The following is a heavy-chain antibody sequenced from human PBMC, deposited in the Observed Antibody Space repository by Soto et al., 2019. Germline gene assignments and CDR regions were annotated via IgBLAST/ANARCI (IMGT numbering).Heavy chain of an antibody. CDR2: INAGNGNT. CDR1: GYTFTSYA. CDR3: ARLNRLVRGTNWFDP. J-gene: IGHJ5*02. V-gene: IGHV1-3*01. D-gene: IGHD3-10*01. Sequence: ASVKVSCKASGYTFTSYAMHWVRQAPGQRLEWMGWINAGNGNTKYSQKFQGRVTITRDTSASTAYMELSSLRSEDTAVYYCARLNRLVRGTNWFDPWGQGTLVTVSS.